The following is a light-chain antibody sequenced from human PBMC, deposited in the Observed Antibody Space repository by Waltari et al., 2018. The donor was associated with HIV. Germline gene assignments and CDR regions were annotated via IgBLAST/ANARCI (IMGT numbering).Light chain of an antibody. CDR2: GAS. CDR1: QSVSSN. V-gene: IGKV3-15*01. Sequence: IVMTQSPATLSVSPGERATLSCRASQSVSSNLAWYQQKPGQAPRLFIYGASTRATGVPASFSGSGSGTEFTLTISSLQSEDFAVYYCQQYNNWPRTFGQGTKVEIK. CDR3: QQYNNWPRT. J-gene: IGKJ1*01.